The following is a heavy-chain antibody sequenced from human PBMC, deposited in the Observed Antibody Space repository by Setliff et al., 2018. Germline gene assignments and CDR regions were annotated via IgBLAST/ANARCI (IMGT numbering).Heavy chain of an antibody. D-gene: IGHD6-19*01. J-gene: IGHJ4*02. CDR3: AKELAVAGSCIDY. CDR2: IWYDGSNK. CDR1: GFTFSSYG. V-gene: IGHV3-33*06. Sequence: GGSLRLSCAASGFTFSSYGMHWVRQAPGKGLEWVAVIWYDGSNKYYADSVKGRFTISRDISKNTLYLQMNNLRAEDTAVYYCAKELAVAGSCIDYWGQGTLVTVSS.